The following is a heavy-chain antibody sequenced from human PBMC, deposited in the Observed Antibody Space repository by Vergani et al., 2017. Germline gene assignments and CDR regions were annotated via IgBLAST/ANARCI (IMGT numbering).Heavy chain of an antibody. CDR1: GFPFSDYG. V-gene: IGHV3-30*03. D-gene: IGHD1-1*01. CDR2: ISYDGNKK. J-gene: IGHJ6*03. Sequence: QVQLVESGGGEVQPGRSLRLSCSAAGFPFSDYGVHWVRQAPGKGLEWVSVISYDGNKKNYADSVKGRFTISRDNSKNTLYLEMNAQRAEETAVYYCARDFLTRVTTLDYYYMGVWGKGTTVTVSS. CDR3: ARDFLTRVTTLDYYYMGV.